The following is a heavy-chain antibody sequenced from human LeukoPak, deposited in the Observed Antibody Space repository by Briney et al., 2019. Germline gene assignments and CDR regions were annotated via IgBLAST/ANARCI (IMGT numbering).Heavy chain of an antibody. CDR2: IYHSGST. CDR3: ARNIAVAGAIDY. J-gene: IGHJ4*02. CDR1: GGSISSGGYY. D-gene: IGHD6-19*01. V-gene: IGHV4-30-2*01. Sequence: SQTLSLTCTVSGGSISSGGYYWSWIRQPPGKGLEWIGYIYHSGSTYYNPSLKSRVTISVDRSKNQFSLKLSSVTAADTAVYYCARNIAVAGAIDYWGQGTLVTVSS.